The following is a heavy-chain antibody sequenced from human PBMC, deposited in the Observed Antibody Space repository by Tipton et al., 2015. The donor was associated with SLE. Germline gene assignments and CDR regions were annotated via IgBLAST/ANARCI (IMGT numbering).Heavy chain of an antibody. D-gene: IGHD6-13*01. Sequence: TLSLTCDVSGFPISSGYYWGWIRQSPGRGLEWIGSFFHGGSTYYNPSPKSRVTISVDTSKNQFSLRLTSVTAADTAVYYCVRDFRQQLVYFVYWGQGTLVTVSS. CDR2: FFHGGST. CDR1: GFPISSGYY. V-gene: IGHV4-38-2*02. J-gene: IGHJ4*02. CDR3: VRDFRQQLVYFVY.